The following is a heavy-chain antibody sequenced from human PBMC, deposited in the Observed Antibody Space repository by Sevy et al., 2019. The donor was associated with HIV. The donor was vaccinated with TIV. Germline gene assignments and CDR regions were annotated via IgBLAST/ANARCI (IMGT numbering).Heavy chain of an antibody. Sequence: SETLSLTCAVYGGSFSGYYWSWIRQPPGKGLEWIGEINHSGSTNYNPSLKSRVTIPVDTSKNQFSLKLSSVTAADTAVYYCARGLPTYYDILGIWGQGTLVTVSS. CDR1: GGSFSGYY. D-gene: IGHD3-9*01. CDR2: INHSGST. J-gene: IGHJ4*02. V-gene: IGHV4-34*01. CDR3: ARGLPTYYDILGI.